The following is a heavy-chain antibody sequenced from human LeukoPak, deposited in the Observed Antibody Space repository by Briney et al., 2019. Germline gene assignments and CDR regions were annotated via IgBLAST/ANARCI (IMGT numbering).Heavy chain of an antibody. CDR2: MNPNSGNT. V-gene: IGHV1-8*01. D-gene: IGHD2-15*01. J-gene: IGHJ5*02. Sequence: ASVKVSCKASGYTFTSYDINWVRQATGQGLEWMGWMNPNSGNTGYAQKFQGRVTMTRNTSISTAYMELSSLRSEDTAVYYCASTNPRYCSGGSCYWFDPWGQGTLVTVSS. CDR1: GYTFTSYD. CDR3: ASTNPRYCSGGSCYWFDP.